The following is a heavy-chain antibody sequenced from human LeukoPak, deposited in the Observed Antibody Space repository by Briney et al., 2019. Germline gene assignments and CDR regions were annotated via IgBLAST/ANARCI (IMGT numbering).Heavy chain of an antibody. D-gene: IGHD4-17*01. CDR2: IYSGGST. J-gene: IGHJ4*02. CDR1: GFSVSANC. V-gene: IGHV3-53*05. CDR3: ARASLTVTPLFDY. Sequence: PGGSLRLSCAAYGFSVSANCMSWVRQAPGKGLEWVSVIYSGGSTYYADSVKGRFTISRDNSKNTLYLQMNSLRSEDTAVYYCARASLTVTPLFDYWGQGTLVTVSS.